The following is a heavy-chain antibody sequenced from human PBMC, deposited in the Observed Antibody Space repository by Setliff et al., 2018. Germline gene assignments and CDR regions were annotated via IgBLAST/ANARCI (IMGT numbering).Heavy chain of an antibody. J-gene: IGHJ3*02. CDR1: GGSFSAYY. CDR2: INQSGST. Sequence: ETLSLTCAVYGGSFSAYYWRWIRQAPGKGLEWIGEINQSGSTNYNPSLKSRVTMSVDASKKQFSLKLTSVTAADTAVYYCAIFIVGLDAFDTWGQGTMVTV. V-gene: IGHV4-34*01. CDR3: AIFIVGLDAFDT. D-gene: IGHD1-26*01.